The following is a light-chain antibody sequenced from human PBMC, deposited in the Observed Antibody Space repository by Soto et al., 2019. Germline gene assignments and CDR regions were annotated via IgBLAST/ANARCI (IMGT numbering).Light chain of an antibody. Sequence: QSVLTQPASVSGSPGQSITISCTGTSSDVGSYNLVSWYQQYPGKAPKLMIYEGSKRPSGVSNRFSGSKSGSTASLTISGLQAEDEADYYCCSYARGGAYVFGTGTKLTVL. V-gene: IGLV2-23*01. J-gene: IGLJ1*01. CDR1: SSDVGSYNL. CDR3: CSYARGGAYV. CDR2: EGS.